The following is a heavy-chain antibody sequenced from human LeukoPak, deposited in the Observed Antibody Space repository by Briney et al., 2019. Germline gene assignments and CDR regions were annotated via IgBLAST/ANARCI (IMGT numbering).Heavy chain of an antibody. Sequence: GASVKVSCKASGGTFSSYAISWVRQAPGQGLEWMGRIIPILGIANYAQKFQGRVTMTRDTSMSTAYMELSRLRSDDTAVYYCARVPLGVYYYDSSGYYYFDYWGQGTLVTVSS. CDR1: GGTFSSYA. J-gene: IGHJ4*02. CDR3: ARVPLGVYYYDSSGYYYFDY. V-gene: IGHV1-69*04. CDR2: IIPILGIA. D-gene: IGHD3-22*01.